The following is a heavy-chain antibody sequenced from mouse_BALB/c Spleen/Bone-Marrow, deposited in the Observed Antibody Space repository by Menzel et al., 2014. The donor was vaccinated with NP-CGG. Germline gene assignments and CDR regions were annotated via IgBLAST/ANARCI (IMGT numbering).Heavy chain of an antibody. V-gene: IGHV1S81*02. CDR2: INPSNGRA. J-gene: IGHJ1*01. CDR3: ARYYNYYFDV. Sequence: QVQLQQSGVELVKPGASVRLSCKTSGYTFTNYWMHWVKQRPGQGLEWIGDINPSNGRATYSEKFKSKATLTVDKSSSTAYMQLSSLTSEDSAVYYCARYYNYYFDVWGAGTTVTVSS. D-gene: IGHD1-1*01. CDR1: GYTFTNYW.